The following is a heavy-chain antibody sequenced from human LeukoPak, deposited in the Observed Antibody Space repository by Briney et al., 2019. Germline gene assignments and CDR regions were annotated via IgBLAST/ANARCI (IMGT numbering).Heavy chain of an antibody. V-gene: IGHV1-2*02. CDR3: ASLRDSSASAGAFDY. D-gene: IGHD2-21*02. J-gene: IGHJ4*02. Sequence: ASVKVSRKASGYTFTGYYMHWVRQAPGQGLEWMGWINPNSGGTNYAQKFQGRVTMTRDTSISTAYMELSRLRSDDTAVYYCASLRDSSASAGAFDYWGQGTLVTVSS. CDR1: GYTFTGYY. CDR2: INPNSGGT.